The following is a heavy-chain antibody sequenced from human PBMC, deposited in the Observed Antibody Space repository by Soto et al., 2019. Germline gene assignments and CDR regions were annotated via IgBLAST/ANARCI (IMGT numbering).Heavy chain of an antibody. CDR1: GYTFNDFG. CDR3: ARDIAFDIDY. D-gene: IGHD2-15*01. Sequence: QVHLLQSGAEVQKPGASVKVSCKTSGYTFNDFGITWVRQAPGLVLEWLGWIYSKAGKMNFAPKFQNRVIMTTDTSTSTAFMELTSLTFDDSAIYFCARDIAFDIDYWGQGTLVTVS. V-gene: IGHV1-18*01. J-gene: IGHJ4*02. CDR2: IYSKAGKM.